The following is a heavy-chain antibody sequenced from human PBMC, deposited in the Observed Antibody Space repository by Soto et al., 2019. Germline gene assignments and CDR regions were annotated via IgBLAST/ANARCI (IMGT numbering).Heavy chain of an antibody. CDR3: ARAGYCSGGSCYSAPVFDY. D-gene: IGHD2-15*01. V-gene: IGHV4-30-4*01. Sequence: SETLSLTCTVSGGSISSGDYYWSWIRQPPGKGLEWIGYIYYSGSTYYNPSLKSRVTISVDTSKNQFSLKLSSVTAADTAVYYCARAGYCSGGSCYSAPVFDYWGQGTLVTVSS. CDR1: GGSISSGDYY. CDR2: IYYSGST. J-gene: IGHJ4*02.